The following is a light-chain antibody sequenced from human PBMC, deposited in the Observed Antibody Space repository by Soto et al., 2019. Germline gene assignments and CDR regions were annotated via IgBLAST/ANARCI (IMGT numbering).Light chain of an antibody. V-gene: IGKV3-15*01. CDR2: GAY. CDR1: QSVGNN. CDR3: QEHNSYIPT. J-gene: IGKJ1*01. Sequence: EIVMTQSPATLSVSPGERTTLSCRASQSVGNNLAWYQQKPGQAPRLLIYGAYTRATGIPARFSGSGSGTEFTLTVSSLQPDDFATYYCQEHNSYIPTFGPGTKVDIK.